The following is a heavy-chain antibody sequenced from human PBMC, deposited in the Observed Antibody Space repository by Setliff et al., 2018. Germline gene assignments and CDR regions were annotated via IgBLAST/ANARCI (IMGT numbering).Heavy chain of an antibody. CDR1: GFTFSSFW. J-gene: IGHJ5*01. CDR2: ISGGGGST. Sequence: GGSLRLSCAASGFTFSSFWMSWVRQAPGKGLEWVSAISGGGGSTLYADSVKGRFTISRDNSQNTLYLQMNSLRVEDTAVYYCAKDPNGDYVGAFDSWGHGTLVTVSS. D-gene: IGHD4-17*01. V-gene: IGHV3-23*01. CDR3: AKDPNGDYVGAFDS.